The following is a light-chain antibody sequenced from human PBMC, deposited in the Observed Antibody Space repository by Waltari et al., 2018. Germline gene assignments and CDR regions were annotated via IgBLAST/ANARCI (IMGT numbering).Light chain of an antibody. Sequence: EVVLTQPQGTLPLFPGERPPLSCRASQSVGKYLAWYQQKPGQAPRLLIYAASTRATGIPDRFSGSGSGTDFSLTISRLEPEDFAVYYCQHHVRLPVTFGQGTKVEIK. CDR2: AAS. CDR1: QSVGKY. J-gene: IGKJ1*01. CDR3: QHHVRLPVT. V-gene: IGKV3-20*01.